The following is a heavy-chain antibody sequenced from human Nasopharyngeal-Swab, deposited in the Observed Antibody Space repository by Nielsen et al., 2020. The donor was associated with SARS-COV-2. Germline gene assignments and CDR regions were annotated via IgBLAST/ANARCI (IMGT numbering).Heavy chain of an antibody. Sequence: GSLKISCAASGFTFSNYYMSWIRQAPGRGLEWVSYISSSGGAIYYADSVKGRFTISRDNAKKSLSLQMNSLRAEDTAVYYCARVLTGTYYYDSSGYPDYWGQGTLVTVSS. CDR2: ISSSGGAI. CDR3: ARVLTGTYYYDSSGYPDY. D-gene: IGHD3-22*01. J-gene: IGHJ4*02. CDR1: GFTFSNYY. V-gene: IGHV3-11*01.